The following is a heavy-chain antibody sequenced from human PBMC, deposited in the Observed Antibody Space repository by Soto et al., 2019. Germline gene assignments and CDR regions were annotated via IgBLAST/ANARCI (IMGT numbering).Heavy chain of an antibody. CDR3: AKDYLPTDFYYYYYMDV. CDR1: GFNFGSYG. V-gene: IGHV3-30*18. D-gene: IGHD3-3*01. Sequence: GGSHRLSCAASGFNFGSYGMHWVRQAPGKGLEWVAVISYDGSNKYYADSVKGRFTISRDNSKNTLYLQMNSLRAEDTAVYYCAKDYLPTDFYYYYYMDVWGKGTTVTVSS. CDR2: ISYDGSNK. J-gene: IGHJ6*03.